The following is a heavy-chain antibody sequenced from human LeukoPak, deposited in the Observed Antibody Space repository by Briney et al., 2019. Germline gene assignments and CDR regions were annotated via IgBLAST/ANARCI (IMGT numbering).Heavy chain of an antibody. CDR3: ARDDIFPPAPPWFDP. J-gene: IGHJ5*02. D-gene: IGHD3-9*01. V-gene: IGHV4-59*01. CDR1: GGSISSYY. CDR2: IYYSGST. Sequence: SETLSLTCTVSGGSISSYYWSWIRQPPGKGLEWIGYIYYSGSTNYNPSLKSRVTISVDTSKNQFSLKLSSVTAADTAVYYCARDDIFPPAPPWFDPWGQGTLVTVSS.